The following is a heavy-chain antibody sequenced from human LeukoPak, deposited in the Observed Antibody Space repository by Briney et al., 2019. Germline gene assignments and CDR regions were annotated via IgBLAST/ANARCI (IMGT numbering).Heavy chain of an antibody. V-gene: IGHV3-30*04. CDR2: IGYDGPNE. CDR1: GFTFKNYA. CDR3: ARDYRYCSGTRCFERSRGMDV. D-gene: IGHD2-2*01. Sequence: GGSLRLSCAASGFTFKNYAHHWVRQAPGRGLEWVAVIGYDGPNENYADSVKGRFTISRDNSNNMVYLQMNSLRAEDTAVYFCARDYRYCSGTRCFERSRGMDVWGQGTTVTVSS. J-gene: IGHJ6*02.